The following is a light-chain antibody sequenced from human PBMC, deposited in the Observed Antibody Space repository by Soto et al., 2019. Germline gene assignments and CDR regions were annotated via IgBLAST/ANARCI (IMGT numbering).Light chain of an antibody. CDR1: SSDVGSYDH. CDR3: SSFTSTSTRL. CDR2: EVS. V-gene: IGLV2-14*01. J-gene: IGLJ1*01. Sequence: QSVLTQPASVSGSPGQSITISCSGTSSDVGSYDHVAWYQQFPGKTPKLTIYEVSNRPSGVSSRFSGSKSGNTASLTISGLQAEDEADYYCSSFTSTSTRLFGSGTKVTVL.